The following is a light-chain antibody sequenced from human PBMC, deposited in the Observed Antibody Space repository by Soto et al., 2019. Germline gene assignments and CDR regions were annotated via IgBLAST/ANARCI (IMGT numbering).Light chain of an antibody. CDR1: SSDVGSYNL. CDR3: CSYAGGSTFV. V-gene: IGLV2-23*01. J-gene: IGLJ1*01. Sequence: QSPLTQPAAVSGSPGQSTTISCTGTSSDVGSYNLVSWYQQHPGKAPKLMIYEGSKRPSGVSNRFSGSKSGNTASLTISGLQAEDEADYYCCSYAGGSTFVFGTGTKVTVL. CDR2: EGS.